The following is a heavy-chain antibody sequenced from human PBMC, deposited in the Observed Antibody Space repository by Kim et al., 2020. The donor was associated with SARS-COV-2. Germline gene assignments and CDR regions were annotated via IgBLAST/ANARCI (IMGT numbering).Heavy chain of an antibody. J-gene: IGHJ4*02. D-gene: IGHD2-15*01. CDR2: T. Sequence: TYHNPARESRVTISVDTSKNQFSRKLSSVTAADTAVYYCAGERNAARIDYWGQGTLVTVSS. CDR3: AGERNAARIDY. V-gene: IGHV4-39*07.